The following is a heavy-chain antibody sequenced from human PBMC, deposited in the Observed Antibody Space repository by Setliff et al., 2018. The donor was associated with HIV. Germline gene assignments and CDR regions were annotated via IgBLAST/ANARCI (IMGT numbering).Heavy chain of an antibody. D-gene: IGHD3-10*01. CDR3: AKGYGELDY. Sequence: PGGSLRLSCAASRLTFKAYAMTWVRQAPGKGLEWVSAISGSGDTTYQTGSLKGRFTISRDNSKNTLYLQMNSLRVEDTAIYYCAKGYGELDYWGQGTLVTVS. V-gene: IGHV3-23*01. J-gene: IGHJ4*02. CDR1: RLTFKAYA. CDR2: ISGSGDTT.